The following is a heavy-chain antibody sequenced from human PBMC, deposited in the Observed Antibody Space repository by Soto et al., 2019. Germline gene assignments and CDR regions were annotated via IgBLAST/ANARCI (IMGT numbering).Heavy chain of an antibody. J-gene: IGHJ4*02. D-gene: IGHD3-10*01. CDR2: VNEDGSVK. Sequence: EVQLVETGGDLVQPGESLRLSCAASGFAFGRSCMGWVRQAPEKGLEWVAIVNEDGSVKLYMDSVEGRFTISRDNAKNLLYLQMNSLIVDNMSMCFFMRDPEVGAVDYWGQGNLVTASS. CDR1: GFAFGRSC. V-gene: IGHV3-7*01. CDR3: MRDPEVGAVDY.